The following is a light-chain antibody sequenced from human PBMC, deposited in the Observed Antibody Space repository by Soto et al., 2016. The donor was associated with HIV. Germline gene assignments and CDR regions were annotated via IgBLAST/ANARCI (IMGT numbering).Light chain of an antibody. J-gene: IGLJ3*02. CDR1: DIGKKS. V-gene: IGLV3-21*03. CDR3: QVWDSNSDHWV. Sequence: SYELTQPPSVSVAPGMTARITCEGNDIGKKSVHWDQQKPGQAPVLVVYDDTRRRSGIPERFFGSNSGNTATLTISRVEAGDEADYYCQVWDSNSDHWVFGGGTTLTVL. CDR2: DDT.